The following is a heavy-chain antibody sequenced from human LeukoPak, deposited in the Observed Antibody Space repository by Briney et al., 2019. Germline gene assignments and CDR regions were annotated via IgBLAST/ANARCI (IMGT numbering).Heavy chain of an antibody. Sequence: GGSLRLSCAASGFTFSTYAMHWVRQAPGKGLEGVAVIPYDGSNKYYADSVKGRFTISRENSKNRLYLQMNSLRAEDTAVYYCARGPSGYHNTGGQGTLVTVSS. CDR3: ARGPSGYHNT. CDR1: GFTFSTYA. J-gene: IGHJ4*02. CDR2: IPYDGSNK. V-gene: IGHV3-30*04. D-gene: IGHD5-12*01.